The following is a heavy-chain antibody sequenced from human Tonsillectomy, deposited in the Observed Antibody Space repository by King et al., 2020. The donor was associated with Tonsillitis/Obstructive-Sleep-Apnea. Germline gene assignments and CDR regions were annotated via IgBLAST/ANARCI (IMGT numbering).Heavy chain of an antibody. CDR1: GFTFDDYA. CDR2: ISGDGGST. CDR3: AKDIIDSIGYSVRE. V-gene: IGHV3-43*02. D-gene: IGHD3-22*01. Sequence: VQLVESGGGVVQPGGSLRLSCAASGFTFDDYAMHWVRQAPGKGLEWVSLISGDGGSTYYADSVKGRFTISRDNSKNSLYLQMNSLRTEDTALYYCAKDIIDSIGYSVREWGQGTLVTVSS. J-gene: IGHJ4*02.